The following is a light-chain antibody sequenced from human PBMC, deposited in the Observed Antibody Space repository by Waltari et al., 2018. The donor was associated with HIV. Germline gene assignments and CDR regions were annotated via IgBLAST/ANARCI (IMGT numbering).Light chain of an antibody. CDR2: RNN. CDR1: SSNIGSDT. CDR3: AAWDDTLNGPV. Sequence: SVLTQPPSASGTPGQSVTISCSGSSSNIGSDTVNWYQHLPGTAPKLLIYRNNERPSGFPDLFSGSKSGTSASLAISGLQSEDEADYYCAAWDDTLNGPVFGGGTKLTVL. V-gene: IGLV1-44*01. J-gene: IGLJ3*02.